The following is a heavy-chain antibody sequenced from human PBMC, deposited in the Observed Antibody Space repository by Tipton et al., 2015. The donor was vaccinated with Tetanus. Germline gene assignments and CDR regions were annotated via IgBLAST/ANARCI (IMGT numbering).Heavy chain of an antibody. Sequence: LRLSCTVSRGSINSGTFYWDWIRQPPGKGLEWIGSISYTGRTYYSPSLKSRVTMSVDTSKKDFSVRLGSVTAADTAVYYCARLREIVSRSGWAFDYWGQGILVTVSS. J-gene: IGHJ4*02. CDR3: ARLREIVSRSGWAFDY. D-gene: IGHD5/OR15-5a*01. CDR2: ISYTGRT. CDR1: RGSINSGTFY. V-gene: IGHV4-39*02.